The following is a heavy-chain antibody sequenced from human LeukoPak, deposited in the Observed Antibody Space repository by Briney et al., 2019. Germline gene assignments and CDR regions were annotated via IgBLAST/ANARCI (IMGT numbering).Heavy chain of an antibody. CDR3: ARDIQVRGYCSGGSCYADY. D-gene: IGHD2-15*01. Sequence: SVKVSCKASGVTFSSYAISWVRQAPGQGLEWMGRIIPILGIANYAQKFQGRVTITADKSTSTAYMELSSLRSEDTAVYYCARDIQVRGYCSGGSCYADYWGQGTLVTVSS. CDR2: IIPILGIA. CDR1: GVTFSSYA. J-gene: IGHJ4*02. V-gene: IGHV1-69*04.